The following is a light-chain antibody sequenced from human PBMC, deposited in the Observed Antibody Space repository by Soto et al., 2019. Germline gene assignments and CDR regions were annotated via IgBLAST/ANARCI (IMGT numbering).Light chain of an antibody. CDR1: QSVLYSSNNKNY. CDR3: QQYYTTPLT. CDR2: WAS. V-gene: IGKV4-1*01. Sequence: DIVMTQSPDSLAVSLGERATINCKSSQSVLYSSNNKNYLAWYQQKPGQPPKLLIYWASTRESGVPDRFSGSGSGTHFTLTISSMQAEEVAVYYCQQYYTTPLTFGGGTKVEIK. J-gene: IGKJ4*01.